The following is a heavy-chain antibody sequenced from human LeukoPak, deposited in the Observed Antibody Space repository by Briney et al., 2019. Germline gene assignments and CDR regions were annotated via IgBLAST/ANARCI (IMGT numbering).Heavy chain of an antibody. J-gene: IGHJ4*02. CDR1: GGSFSGYY. D-gene: IGHD3-22*01. V-gene: IGHV4-34*01. CDR3: ARRDDSSGYHKIFDY. Sequence: SETLSLTCAVYGGSFSGYYWSWIRQPPGKGLEWIGSIYYSGSTYYNPSLKSRVTISIDTSKNQFYLKLSSLTAADTAVYFCARRDDSSGYHKIFDYWGPGTLVTVSS. CDR2: IYYSGST.